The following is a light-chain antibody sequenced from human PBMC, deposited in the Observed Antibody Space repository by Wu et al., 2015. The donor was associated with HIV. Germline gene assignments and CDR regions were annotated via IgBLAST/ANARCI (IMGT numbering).Light chain of an antibody. V-gene: IGKV1-9*01. CDR2: SAS. J-gene: IGKJ4*01. CDR1: QDINNN. Sequence: DIQLTQSPPFLSAFVGNRVTVTCRASQDINNNLAWYQQKPGRAPKLLIYSASYLQSGVPSRFSGSGSGTTFTLTINTLQPEDSAIYFCQQLHNSPPFTFGGGPRWRS. CDR3: QQLHNSPPFT.